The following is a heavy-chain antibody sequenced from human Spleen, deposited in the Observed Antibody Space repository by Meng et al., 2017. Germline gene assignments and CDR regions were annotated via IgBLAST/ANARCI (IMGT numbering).Heavy chain of an antibody. Sequence: ASVKVSCKAPGGIFSNSVVGWVRQAPGQGLDWMGRIDPRSGDTQYAQKFQGRVTMTRDTSISTTYMELSRLRSDDTAVYYCVRDEDISAAGKLFGDYWGQGTLVTVSS. CDR1: GGIFSNSV. CDR3: VRDEDISAAGKLFGDY. J-gene: IGHJ4*02. CDR2: IDPRSGDT. D-gene: IGHD6-13*01. V-gene: IGHV1-2*06.